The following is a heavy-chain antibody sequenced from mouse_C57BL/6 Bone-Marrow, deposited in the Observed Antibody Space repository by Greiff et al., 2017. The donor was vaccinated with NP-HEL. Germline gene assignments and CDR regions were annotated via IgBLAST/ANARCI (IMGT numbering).Heavy chain of an antibody. CDR3: ARSSDGYYFDY. V-gene: IGHV1-81*01. J-gene: IGHJ2*01. CDR1: GYTFTSYG. Sequence: VQRVESGAELARPGASVKLSCKASGYTFTSYGISWVKQRTGQGLEWIGEIYPRSGNTYYNEKFKGKATLTADKSSSTAYMELRSLTSEDSAVYFCARSSDGYYFDYWGQGTTLTVSS. D-gene: IGHD2-3*01. CDR2: IYPRSGNT.